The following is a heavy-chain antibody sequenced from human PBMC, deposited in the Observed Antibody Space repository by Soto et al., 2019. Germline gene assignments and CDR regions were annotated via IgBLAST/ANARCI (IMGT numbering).Heavy chain of an antibody. Sequence: EVQLVESGGGLVQPGGSLRLSCAASGFTFSSYEMNWVRQAPGKGLEWVSYITTSGSTVDYADSVKGRFTISRDNAKNSLYLQMNSLRAEDTAVYYCARDDYGDYRYFDLWGRGTLVTVSS. D-gene: IGHD4-17*01. CDR1: GFTFSSYE. J-gene: IGHJ2*01. CDR2: ITTSGSTV. V-gene: IGHV3-48*03. CDR3: ARDDYGDYRYFDL.